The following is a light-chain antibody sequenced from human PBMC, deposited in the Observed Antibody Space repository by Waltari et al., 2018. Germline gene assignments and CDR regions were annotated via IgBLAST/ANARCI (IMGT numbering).Light chain of an antibody. CDR1: QSFSIY. Sequence: IVLTQSPGTLSLSPGARATLSCRASQSFSIYLAWYQQKPGQAPRLLIYHTSTRATGIPDRFSGSGSGTDFSLTISGLEPEDFAVYYCKHYKNLPVSFGQGTRVEIK. CDR2: HTS. V-gene: IGKV3-20*01. J-gene: IGKJ1*01. CDR3: KHYKNLPVS.